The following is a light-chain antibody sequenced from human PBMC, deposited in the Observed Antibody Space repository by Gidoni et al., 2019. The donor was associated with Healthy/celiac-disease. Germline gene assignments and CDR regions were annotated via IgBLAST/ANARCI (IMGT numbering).Light chain of an antibody. Sequence: DIVMTQSPDSLAVSLGERATINCKSSQSVLYSSNNKNYLAWSQQKPGQPPKLLIYWASTRESGVPDRFSGSGSGTDFTLTISSLQAEDVAVYSCQQYYSTPWTFGQGTKVEIK. J-gene: IGKJ1*01. CDR3: QQYYSTPWT. CDR1: QSVLYSSNNKNY. V-gene: IGKV4-1*01. CDR2: WAS.